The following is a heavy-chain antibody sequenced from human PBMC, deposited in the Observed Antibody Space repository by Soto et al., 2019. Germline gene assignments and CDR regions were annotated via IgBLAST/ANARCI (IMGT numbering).Heavy chain of an antibody. J-gene: IGHJ3*02. CDR2: ISSSSSYI. D-gene: IGHD1-1*01. V-gene: IGHV3-21*01. CDR3: ARDSAGTPGAFDI. CDR1: GFTFSSYS. Sequence: GGSLRLSCAASGFTFSSYSMNWVRQAPGKGLEWVSSISSSSSYIYYADSVKGRFNISRDNAKNALYLQMNSLRAEDTAVYYCARDSAGTPGAFDIWGQGTMVTVSS.